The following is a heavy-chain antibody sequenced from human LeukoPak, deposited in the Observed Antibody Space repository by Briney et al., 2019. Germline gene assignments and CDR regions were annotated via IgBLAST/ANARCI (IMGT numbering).Heavy chain of an antibody. CDR2: IKEDGGEK. Sequence: GGSLRLSCAASGFSFSIYWMSWVRQAPGKGLEWVANIKEDGGEKYYVDSVKGRFTISRDNGKNSLFLQMNNLRAEDTAVYYCARLRYCSSTSCISPVYFDYWGQGTQVTVSS. CDR1: GFSFSIYW. V-gene: IGHV3-7*01. D-gene: IGHD2-2*01. J-gene: IGHJ4*02. CDR3: ARLRYCSSTSCISPVYFDY.